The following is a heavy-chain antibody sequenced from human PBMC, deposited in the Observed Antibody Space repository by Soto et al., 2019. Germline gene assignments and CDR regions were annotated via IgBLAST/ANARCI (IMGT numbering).Heavy chain of an antibody. J-gene: IGHJ5*02. D-gene: IGHD1-1*01. CDR1: GFTFSSYS. CDR2: ISSSSSYI. Sequence: PGGSLRLSCAASGFTFSSYSMNWVRQAPGKGLEWVSSISSSSSYIYYADSVKGRFTISRDNAKNSLYLQMNSLRAEDTAVYYCAPIRTTGTAGGFDPWGQGTLVTVSS. CDR3: APIRTTGTAGGFDP. V-gene: IGHV3-21*01.